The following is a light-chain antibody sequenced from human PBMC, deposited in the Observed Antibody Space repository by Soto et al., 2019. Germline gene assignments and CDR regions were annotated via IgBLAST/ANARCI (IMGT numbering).Light chain of an antibody. CDR1: QSVSSY. CDR2: DAS. J-gene: IGKJ3*01. CDR3: QQRAKWPPGFT. V-gene: IGKV3-11*01. Sequence: EIVLTQSPATLSLSPGGRATLSCRASQSVSSYLAWYQQKPGQAPRLLIYDASNRATGIPARFSGSGSGTDFTLTISSLEPDDFAVYYCQQRAKWPPGFTFGPGTKVDFK.